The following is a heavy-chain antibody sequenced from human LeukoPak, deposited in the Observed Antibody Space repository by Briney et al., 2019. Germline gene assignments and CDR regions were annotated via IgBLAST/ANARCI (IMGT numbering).Heavy chain of an antibody. V-gene: IGHV3-15*01. CDR3: TTEGCLSTRCYTPNAFDI. CDR2: IKSKNNGGTT. Sequence: PGGSLRLSCAASGFSFTNAWMSWVRQAPGKGLEWVGRIKSKNNGGTTDYATPVKGRFTISRDDSKNTLYLEMDSLKTEVTAVYYCTTEGCLSTRCYTPNAFDIWGPGTVVTVSS. J-gene: IGHJ3*02. CDR1: GFSFTNAW. D-gene: IGHD2-2*02.